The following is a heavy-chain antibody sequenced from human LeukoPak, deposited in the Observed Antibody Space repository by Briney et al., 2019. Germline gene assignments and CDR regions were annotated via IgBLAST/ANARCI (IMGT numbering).Heavy chain of an antibody. CDR2: IRNDGRNK. CDR1: GFTVSSYG. J-gene: IGHJ4*02. V-gene: IGHV3-30*02. CDR3: AKDQGLWELLHLPDY. Sequence: GGSLRLSCAASGFTVSSYGMHWVRPAPGKGRAWVAFIRNDGRNKYYVDSVKGRFTISRDTSQKTLYLQMNSLRAEDTAMYYCAKDQGLWELLHLPDYWGQGTLVTVSS. D-gene: IGHD1-26*01.